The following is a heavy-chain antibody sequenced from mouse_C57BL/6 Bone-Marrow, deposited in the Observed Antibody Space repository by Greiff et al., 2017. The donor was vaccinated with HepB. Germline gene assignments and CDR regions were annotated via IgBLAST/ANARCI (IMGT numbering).Heavy chain of an antibody. J-gene: IGHJ4*01. CDR3: ARSGYGDYDGGDYAMDY. Sequence: EVQLQHSGPELVKPGASVKISCKASGYSFTDYNMNWVKQSNGKSLEWIGVINPNYGTTSYNQKFKGKATLTVDQSSSTAYMQLNSLTSEDSAVYYCARSGYGDYDGGDYAMDYWGQGTSVTVSS. CDR1: GYSFTDYN. V-gene: IGHV1-39*01. CDR2: INPNYGTT. D-gene: IGHD2-4*01.